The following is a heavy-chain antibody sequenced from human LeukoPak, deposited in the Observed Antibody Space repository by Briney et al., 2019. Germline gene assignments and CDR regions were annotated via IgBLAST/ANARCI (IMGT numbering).Heavy chain of an antibody. D-gene: IGHD6-19*01. V-gene: IGHV1-24*01. CDR2: VNLEHGNP. CDR1: GYSIIELS. CDR3: AKGVAVAGTPPGGDY. Sequence: ASVKVSCKVSGYSIIELSTHWVRQAPGKGLEWMGGVNLEHGNPVYAQKFQGRITMTEDTTTDTAYMELHSLTSEVTAVYYCAKGVAVAGTPPGGDYWGQGTLLTVSS. J-gene: IGHJ4*02.